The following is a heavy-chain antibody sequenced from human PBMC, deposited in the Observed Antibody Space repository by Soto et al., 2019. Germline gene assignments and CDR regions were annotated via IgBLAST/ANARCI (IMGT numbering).Heavy chain of an antibody. D-gene: IGHD2-15*01. CDR1: GGSISSGGYY. CDR2: IYYSGST. V-gene: IGHV4-31*03. Sequence: SETLSLTCTVSGGSISSGGYYWSWIRQHPGKGLEWIGYIYYSGSTYYNPSLKSRVTISVDTSKNQFSLKLSSVTAADTAVYYCAAYRSGGVYYFDYWGQGTLVTVSS. CDR3: AAYRSGGVYYFDY. J-gene: IGHJ4*02.